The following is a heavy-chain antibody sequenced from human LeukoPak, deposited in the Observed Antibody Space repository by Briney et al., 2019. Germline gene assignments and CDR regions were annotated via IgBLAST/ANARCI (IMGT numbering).Heavy chain of an antibody. Sequence: GGSLRLSCAASGFTFSRHAMSWVRQAPGKGLEWVSGISASGGVTYYADSVKGRFTISRDNSKNTLYLQMNSLRAEDTAVYYCAKESGSSSWRTGGSDFDYWGQGTLVTVSS. CDR2: ISASGGVT. CDR3: AKESGSSSWRTGGSDFDY. J-gene: IGHJ4*02. V-gene: IGHV3-23*01. D-gene: IGHD6-13*01. CDR1: GFTFSRHA.